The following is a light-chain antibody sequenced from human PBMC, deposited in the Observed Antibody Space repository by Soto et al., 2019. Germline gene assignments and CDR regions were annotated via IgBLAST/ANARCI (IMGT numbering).Light chain of an antibody. Sequence: QAVVTQPPSASGTPGQRVTISCSGSSSNIGSNYVYWYQQLPGTAPKLLIYRNNQRASGVPDRFSGSKSGTSASLAISGLRSEDEADYYCAAWDDSLSGGVFGGGTKVTVL. V-gene: IGLV1-47*01. CDR2: RNN. J-gene: IGLJ3*02. CDR1: SSNIGSNY. CDR3: AAWDDSLSGGV.